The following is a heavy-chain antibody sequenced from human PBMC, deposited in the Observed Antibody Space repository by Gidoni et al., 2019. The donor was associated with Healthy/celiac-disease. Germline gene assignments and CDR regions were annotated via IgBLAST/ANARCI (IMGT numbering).Heavy chain of an antibody. CDR3: AKGHYGSKGTYYYGMDV. V-gene: IGHV3-23*01. CDR2: ISGSGGST. D-gene: IGHD3-10*01. J-gene: IGHJ6*02. CDR1: GFTFSSYA. Sequence: EVQLLESGGGLVQPGGSLRLSCAASGFTFSSYAMSWVRQAPGKGLEWVSAISGSGGSTYYADSVKGRFTISRDNSKNTLYLQMNSLRAEDTAVYYCAKGHYGSKGTYYYGMDVWGQGTTVTVSS.